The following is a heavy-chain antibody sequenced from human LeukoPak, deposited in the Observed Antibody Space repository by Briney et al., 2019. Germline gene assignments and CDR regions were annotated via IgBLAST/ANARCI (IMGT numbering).Heavy chain of an antibody. V-gene: IGHV3-23*01. D-gene: IGHD4-11*01. CDR1: GFTFSSYA. CDR3: AKRGVYGNFYFDY. J-gene: IGHJ4*02. Sequence: GGSLRLSCEASGFTFSSYAMSWVRQAPGKGLEWVSTIGGSGANTYYADSLRGRFTISRDNSKNTLYLQMNSLRAEDTAVYYCAKRGVYGNFYFDYWGQGTLATVSS. CDR2: IGGSGANT.